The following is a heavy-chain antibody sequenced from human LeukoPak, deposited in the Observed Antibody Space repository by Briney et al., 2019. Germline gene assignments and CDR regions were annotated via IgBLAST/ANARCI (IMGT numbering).Heavy chain of an antibody. CDR3: ARDSKTGRTYYYDSRGIWFDP. CDR2: IYYSGST. J-gene: IGHJ5*02. Sequence: PSETLSLTCTVSGGSISSSSYYWGWIRQPPGKGLEWIWSIYYSGSTYYNPSLKSRVTISVDTSKNQFSLKLSSVTAADTAVYYCARDSKTGRTYYYDSRGIWFDPWGQGTLVTVSS. CDR1: GGSISSSSYY. V-gene: IGHV4-39*07. D-gene: IGHD3-22*01.